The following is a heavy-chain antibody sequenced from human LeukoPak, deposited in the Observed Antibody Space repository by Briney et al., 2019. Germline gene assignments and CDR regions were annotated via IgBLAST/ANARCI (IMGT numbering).Heavy chain of an antibody. Sequence: SETLSLTCSVSGDSISSCSILWIWIPPHPGQGLEWIGYIFNNAGAYYRPSHQSRPTITVDASQKAFPVKMSSVTAADAAVYYCVRLTCSGSSCSGGGAFDVWGQGTVVTVSS. CDR1: GDSISSCSIL. V-gene: IGHV4-31*03. D-gene: IGHD2-2*01. CDR3: VRLTCSGSSCSGGGAFDV. J-gene: IGHJ3*01. CDR2: IFNNAGA.